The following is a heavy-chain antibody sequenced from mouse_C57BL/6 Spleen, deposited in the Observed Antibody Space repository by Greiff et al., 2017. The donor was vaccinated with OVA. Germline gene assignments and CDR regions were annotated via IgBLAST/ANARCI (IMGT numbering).Heavy chain of an antibody. Sequence: VQLQQSGAELVRPGTSVKVSCKASGYAFTNYLLEWVKQRPGQGLEWIGVINPGSGGTNYNEKFKGKATLTADKSSSTAYMQLSSLTSEDSAVYFCAGGSSYAWYFDVWGTGTTVTVSS. CDR3: AGGSSYAWYFDV. CDR1: GYAFTNYL. J-gene: IGHJ1*03. D-gene: IGHD1-1*01. V-gene: IGHV1-54*01. CDR2: INPGSGGT.